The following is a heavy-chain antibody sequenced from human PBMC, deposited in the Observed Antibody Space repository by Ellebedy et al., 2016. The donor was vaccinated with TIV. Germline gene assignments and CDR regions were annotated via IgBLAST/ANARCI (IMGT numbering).Heavy chain of an antibody. CDR1: GFTLSSYA. Sequence: PGGSLRLSCAASGFTLSSYAMSWVRQAPGKGLEWVASITPGGASIYYADPVKGRFTVSRDNSRTTLYLQMNSPRADDTAVYYCAKSAGIAVASCMDVWGQGTTVTVSS. CDR2: ITPGGASI. J-gene: IGHJ6*02. V-gene: IGHV3-23*01. D-gene: IGHD6-13*01. CDR3: AKSAGIAVASCMDV.